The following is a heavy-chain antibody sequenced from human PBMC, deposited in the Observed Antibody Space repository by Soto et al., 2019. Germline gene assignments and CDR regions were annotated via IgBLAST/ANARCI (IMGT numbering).Heavy chain of an antibody. V-gene: IGHV3-23*01. CDR3: AKRNSSGWYYFDY. J-gene: IGHJ4*02. CDR1: GFTFSTYA. D-gene: IGHD6-19*01. Sequence: VQLLDSGGGLIQPGGSLRLSCAASGFTFSTYAMSWVRQAPGKGLEWVSTIGSSSRNRYYADSVKGRFTISRDNSKNTLYLQLNGLRAEDTALYYCAKRNSSGWYYFDYWGQGTLVTVSS. CDR2: IGSSSRNR.